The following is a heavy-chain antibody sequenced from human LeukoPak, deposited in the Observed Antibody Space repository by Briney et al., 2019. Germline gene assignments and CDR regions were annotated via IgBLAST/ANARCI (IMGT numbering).Heavy chain of an antibody. CDR1: GGSISNYY. D-gene: IGHD3-16*01. CDR2: MNQDGSAK. J-gene: IGHJ6*01. V-gene: IGHV3-7*01. Sequence: PSETLSLTCTVSGGSISNYYWSWIRQPAGKGLEWVANMNQDGSAKGYVDSVKGRFTISRDNARNSLYLQMSSLRPEDTAVYYCATYTHWVAGDVWGQGTTVTVSS. CDR3: ATYTHWVAGDV.